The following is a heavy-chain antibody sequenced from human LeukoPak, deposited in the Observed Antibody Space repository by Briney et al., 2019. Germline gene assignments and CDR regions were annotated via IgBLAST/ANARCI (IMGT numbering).Heavy chain of an antibody. CDR2: ISSSGSS. Sequence: SETLSLTCTVSGDSISSYYWTWNRQPAGKGLEWIGRISSSGSSNYNPSLRSRVTMSVDTSKNQFSLKLTSMTAADTAVYYCARGSSSNWNVFDYWGQGTLVTVSS. CDR1: GDSISSYY. CDR3: ARGSSSNWNVFDY. J-gene: IGHJ4*02. D-gene: IGHD1-1*01. V-gene: IGHV4-4*07.